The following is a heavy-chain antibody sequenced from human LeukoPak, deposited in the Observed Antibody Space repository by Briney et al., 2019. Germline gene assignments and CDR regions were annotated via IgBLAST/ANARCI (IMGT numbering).Heavy chain of an antibody. J-gene: IGHJ4*02. CDR2: ISGSGGST. CDR1: GFTFSSYA. V-gene: IGHV3-23*01. CDR3: AKDQGYFDWLLGAFDY. D-gene: IGHD3-9*01. Sequence: GGPLRLSCAASGFTFSSYAMSWVRQAPGKGLEWVSAISGSGGSTYYADSVKGRFTISRDNSKNTLYLQMNSLRAEDTAVYYCAKDQGYFDWLLGAFDYWGQGTLVTVSS.